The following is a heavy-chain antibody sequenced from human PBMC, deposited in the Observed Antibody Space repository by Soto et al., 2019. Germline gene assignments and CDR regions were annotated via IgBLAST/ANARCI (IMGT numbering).Heavy chain of an antibody. J-gene: IGHJ5*02. CDR1: GFTFSSYA. CDR3: AKGLYRPFGELLSNWFDP. V-gene: IGHV3-23*01. Sequence: GSLRLSCAASGFTFSSYAMSWVRQAPGKGLEWVSAISTSGGSTYYADSVKGRFTISRDNSKNTLYLQMNSLRAEDTALYYCAKGLYRPFGELLSNWFDPWGQGTLVTVSS. D-gene: IGHD3-10*01. CDR2: ISTSGGST.